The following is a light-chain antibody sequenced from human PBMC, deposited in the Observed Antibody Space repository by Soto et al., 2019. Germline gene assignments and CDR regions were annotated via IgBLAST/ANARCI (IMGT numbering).Light chain of an antibody. CDR3: QQTYSTPGWT. Sequence: DIQMTQSPSSLSASVGDRVTITCRASQTITSDLNWYQQRPGKAPKLLIYAASNLQSGVPSRFSGSVSGTDFTFIISSLQPEDSATYYCQQTYSTPGWTFGQGTKVEIK. V-gene: IGKV1-39*01. CDR1: QTITSD. CDR2: AAS. J-gene: IGKJ1*01.